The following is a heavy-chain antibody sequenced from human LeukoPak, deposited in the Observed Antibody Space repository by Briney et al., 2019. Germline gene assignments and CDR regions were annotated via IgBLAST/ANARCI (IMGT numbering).Heavy chain of an antibody. Sequence: GSSVKVSCKASGGTFSSYAISWVRQAPGQGLEWTGRIIPILGIANYAQKFQGRVTITADKSTSTAYMELSSLRSEDTAVYYCASGHDYGDYDYWGQGTLVTVSS. V-gene: IGHV1-69*04. CDR1: GGTFSSYA. J-gene: IGHJ4*02. CDR3: ASGHDYGDYDY. CDR2: IIPILGIA. D-gene: IGHD4-17*01.